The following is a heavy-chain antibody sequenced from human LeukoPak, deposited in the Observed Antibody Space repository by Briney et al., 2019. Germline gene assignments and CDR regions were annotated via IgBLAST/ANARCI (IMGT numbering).Heavy chain of an antibody. CDR3: ARGYSDYPYFFDS. D-gene: IGHD5-12*01. CDR2: IFHSGST. Sequence: PSQTLSLTCAVSGGSISSGTYSWNWIRQPPGKGLEWAGYIFHSGSTYYSPSLKSRATISVDTSKAQFSLKLSSVTAADTAMYYCARGYSDYPYFFDSWGQGALVTVSS. CDR1: GGSISSGTYS. J-gene: IGHJ4*02. V-gene: IGHV4-30-2*01.